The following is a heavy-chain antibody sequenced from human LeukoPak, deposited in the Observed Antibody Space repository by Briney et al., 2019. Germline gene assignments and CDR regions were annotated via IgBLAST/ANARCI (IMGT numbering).Heavy chain of an antibody. J-gene: IGHJ4*02. CDR2: ISYGGSNK. Sequence: QPGRSLRLSCAASGFTFSSYGMHWVRQAPGKGLGWVALISYGGSNKYYADSVKGRFTISRDNSKNKLYLQMHSLRAEDTAVYYCAKESIAAAGAIDYWGQGTLVT. D-gene: IGHD6-13*01. V-gene: IGHV3-30*18. CDR3: AKESIAAAGAIDY. CDR1: GFTFSSYG.